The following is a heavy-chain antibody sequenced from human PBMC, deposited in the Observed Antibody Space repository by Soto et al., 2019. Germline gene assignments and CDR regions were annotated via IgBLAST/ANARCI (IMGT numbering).Heavy chain of an antibody. CDR1: GGTFSNSA. D-gene: IGHD1-7*01. CDR3: ATDKDRLQVGGNYHHLLDV. CDR2: IMPIFRTP. V-gene: IGHV1-69*12. Sequence: QVQLEQSGAEVKKPGSSVKVSCKASGGTFSNSAISWVRQAPGQGLEWMGGIMPIFRTPDYAQKFQDRVTITEAPSTTTAYLELRRLRSHDTAVYYRATDKDRLQVGGNYHHLLDVWGQGTTVTVSS. J-gene: IGHJ6*02.